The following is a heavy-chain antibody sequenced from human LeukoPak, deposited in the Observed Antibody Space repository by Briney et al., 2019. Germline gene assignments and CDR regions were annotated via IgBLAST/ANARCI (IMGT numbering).Heavy chain of an antibody. CDR3: AEPLAFNYYDSSGRDY. V-gene: IGHV3-74*01. J-gene: IGHJ4*02. CDR1: GFTLSRFL. CDR2: TNTDWRSP. D-gene: IGHD3-22*01. Sequence: GSLRLSFEGSGFTLSRFLMDLVRQVPGKGPVLVARTNTDWRSPSQADPVKGRFHISRDNSKHTLYLQVHCDSREHTAVFYCAEPLAFNYYDSSGRDYWAEGTLVIVSS.